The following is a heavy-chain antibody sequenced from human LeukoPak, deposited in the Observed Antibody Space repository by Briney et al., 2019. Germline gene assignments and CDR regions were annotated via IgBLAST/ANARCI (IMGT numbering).Heavy chain of an antibody. CDR2: ISYSGST. CDR3: ARGSILDAAGSPFADH. J-gene: IGHJ4*02. Sequence: KASEILSLTCTVSGGSISSYYWSWIRQPPGKGLEWIGYISYSGSTNYNPSLKSRVTISVDTSKNQFSLRLSSVTAADTAVYYCARGSILDAAGSPFADHWGQGTLVTVSS. D-gene: IGHD6-13*01. V-gene: IGHV4-59*01. CDR1: GGSISSYY.